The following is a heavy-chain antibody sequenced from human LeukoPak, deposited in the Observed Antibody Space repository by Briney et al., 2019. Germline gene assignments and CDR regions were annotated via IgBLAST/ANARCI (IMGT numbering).Heavy chain of an antibody. D-gene: IGHD1-26*01. CDR3: AKEVGARDAFDI. CDR1: GFAFSSCG. CDR2: ISEDGSIK. V-gene: IGHV3-30*18. Sequence: PGMSLRLSCAASGFAFSSCGIHWVRQAPGKGLEWVALISEDGSIKLYADSVKGRFTISGDNSKNTLYLQMNSLRAEDTAVYYCAKEVGARDAFDIWGQGTLVTVSP. J-gene: IGHJ3*02.